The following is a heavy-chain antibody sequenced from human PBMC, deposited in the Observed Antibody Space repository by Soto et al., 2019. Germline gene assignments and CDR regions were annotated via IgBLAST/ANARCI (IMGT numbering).Heavy chain of an antibody. Sequence: SGPTLVNPTQTLTLTCTFSGISLSTSGVTVGWIRQPPGKALEWLALIYWDDNRRYSPSLKSRLTITKDTSKNRVVLTMTNMDPVDTATYYCAHAPRGSSGFDYWGQGTLVTVSS. J-gene: IGHJ4*02. CDR1: GISLSTSGVT. CDR2: IYWDDNR. V-gene: IGHV2-5*02. D-gene: IGHD6-19*01. CDR3: AHAPRGSSGFDY.